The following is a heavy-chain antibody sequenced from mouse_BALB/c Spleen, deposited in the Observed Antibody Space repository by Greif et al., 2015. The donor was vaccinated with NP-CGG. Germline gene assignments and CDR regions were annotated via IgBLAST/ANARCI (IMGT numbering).Heavy chain of an antibody. Sequence: QVQLQQSGAELMKPGASVKISCKATGYTFSSYWIEWVKQRPGHGLEWIGEILPGSGSTNYNEKFKGKATFTADTSSNTAYMQLSSLTSEDSAVYYCARTQFITTVVATGDYWGQGTTLTVSS. CDR1: GYTFSSYW. D-gene: IGHD1-1*01. CDR3: ARTQFITTVVATGDY. V-gene: IGHV1-9*01. CDR2: ILPGSGST. J-gene: IGHJ2*01.